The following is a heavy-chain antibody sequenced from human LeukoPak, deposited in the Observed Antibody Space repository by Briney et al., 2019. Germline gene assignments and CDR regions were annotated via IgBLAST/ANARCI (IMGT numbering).Heavy chain of an antibody. Sequence: GESLKISCKASGYSFTRYWIGWVRQMPGKGLEWMGIIYPGDSDTRYSPSFQGQVTISADRSISTAYLQWRSLKASDTAMYFCARRDDSNGYYYYCWGQGALVS. CDR2: IYPGDSDT. V-gene: IGHV5-51*01. CDR1: GYSFTRYW. J-gene: IGHJ4*02. CDR3: ARRDDSNGYYYYC. D-gene: IGHD3-22*01.